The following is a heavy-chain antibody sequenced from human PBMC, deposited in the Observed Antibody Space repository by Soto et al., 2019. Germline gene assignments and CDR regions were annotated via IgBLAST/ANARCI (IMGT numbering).Heavy chain of an antibody. CDR1: GFTFSDHY. D-gene: IGHD3-10*01. Sequence: GGSLRLSCAASGFTFSDHYMDWVRQAPGKGLEWVGRTRNKANSYTTEYAASVKGRFTISRDDSKNSLYLQMNSLKTEDTAVYYCARESSVVTMVRGVDYYYMDVWGKGTTVTVSS. V-gene: IGHV3-72*01. CDR2: TRNKANSYTT. CDR3: ARESSVVTMVRGVDYYYMDV. J-gene: IGHJ6*03.